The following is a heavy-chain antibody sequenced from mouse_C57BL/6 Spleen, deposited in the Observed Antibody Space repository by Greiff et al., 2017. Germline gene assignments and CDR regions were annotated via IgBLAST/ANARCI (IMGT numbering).Heavy chain of an antibody. D-gene: IGHD2-3*01. J-gene: IGHJ3*01. CDR2: INPNNGGT. CDR1: GYTFTDYY. Sequence: EVQLQQSGPELVKPGASVKISCKASGYTFTDYYMNWVKQSHGKSLEWIGDINPNNGGTSYNQKFKGKATLTVDKSSSTAYMELRSLTSEDSAVYYCARWSDGYYQAWFAYWGQGTLVTVSA. CDR3: ARWSDGYYQAWFAY. V-gene: IGHV1-26*01.